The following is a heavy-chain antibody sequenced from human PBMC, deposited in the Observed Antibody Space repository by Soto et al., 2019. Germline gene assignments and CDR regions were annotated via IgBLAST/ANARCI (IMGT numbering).Heavy chain of an antibody. J-gene: IGHJ5*02. Sequence: QVQLVQSGAEVKKPGSSVKVSCKASGGTFSSYAISWVRQAPGQGLEWMGGIIPIFGTANYAQKFQGRVTITADKATSTAYMELSSLRSEDTAVYYCARFGCSGGSYHNWFDPWGQGTLVTVSS. CDR1: GGTFSSYA. V-gene: IGHV1-69*06. CDR2: IIPIFGTA. D-gene: IGHD2-15*01. CDR3: ARFGCSGGSYHNWFDP.